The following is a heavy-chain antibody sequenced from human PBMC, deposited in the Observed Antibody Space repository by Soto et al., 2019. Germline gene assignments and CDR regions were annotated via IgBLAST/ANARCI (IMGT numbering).Heavy chain of an antibody. CDR1: RFTFSTYE. J-gene: IGHJ4*02. CDR2: ISSSGYTV. D-gene: IGHD2-2*01. CDR3: VRYCSTTLCNGVATRTFDY. V-gene: IGHV3-48*03. Sequence: EVQLVESGGALVQPGGSLRLSCAASRFTFSTYEMNWVRQAPGKGLEWVSYISSSGYTVYYADSVKGRFTISRDNTRNSLYLQMNCLRDEDTALYYCVRYCSTTLCNGVATRTFDYWGQGTLVTVSS.